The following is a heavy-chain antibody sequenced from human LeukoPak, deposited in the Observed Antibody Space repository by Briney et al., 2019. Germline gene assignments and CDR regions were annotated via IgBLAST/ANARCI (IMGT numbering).Heavy chain of an antibody. D-gene: IGHD6-13*01. V-gene: IGHV4-34*01. J-gene: IGHJ3*02. Sequence: SETLSLTCAVYGGSFSGYYWSWIRQPPGKGLEWIGEINHSGSTNYNPSLKSRVTISVDTSKNQFSLKLSSVTAADTVVYYCARDSEAVGTGAFDIWGQGTMVTVSS. CDR3: ARDSEAVGTGAFDI. CDR1: GGSFSGYY. CDR2: INHSGST.